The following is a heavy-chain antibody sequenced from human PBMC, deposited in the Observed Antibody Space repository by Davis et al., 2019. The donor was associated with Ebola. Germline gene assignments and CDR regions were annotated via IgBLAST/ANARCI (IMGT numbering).Heavy chain of an antibody. V-gene: IGHV3-21*01. CDR2: ISSSSTYV. Sequence: GESLKISCAASGLTFSTYTLNWVRQAPGKGLEWVSSISSSSTYVYYADSVEGRFTISRDNAKNSLYLQMNSLRAEDTAVYYCAKRTAAMDVWGQGTTVTVSS. CDR1: GLTFSTYT. J-gene: IGHJ6*02. D-gene: IGHD6-13*01. CDR3: AKRTAAMDV.